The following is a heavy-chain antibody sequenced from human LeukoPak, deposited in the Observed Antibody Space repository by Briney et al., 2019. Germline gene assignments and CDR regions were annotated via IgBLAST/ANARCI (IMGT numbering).Heavy chain of an antibody. CDR3: VRGSYGAYDY. CDR1: GFNFNTYT. CDR2: ISSDSSYI. J-gene: IGHJ4*02. D-gene: IGHD4-17*01. V-gene: IGHV3-21*01. Sequence: GGSLRLSCAASGFNFNTYTMDWVRQAPGKGLGWVSSISSDSSYIYYADAVHGRFTVSRDNAKYSLYLQMNSLRAEDTVVYYCVRGSYGAYDYWGQGSLVTVSS.